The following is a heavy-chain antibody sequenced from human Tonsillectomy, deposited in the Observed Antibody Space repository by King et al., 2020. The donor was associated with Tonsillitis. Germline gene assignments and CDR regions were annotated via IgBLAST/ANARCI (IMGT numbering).Heavy chain of an antibody. CDR3: VRGDRRDF. V-gene: IGHV3-21*01. D-gene: IGHD3-10*01. Sequence: VQLVESGGGLVKPGGSLRLSCTGSGFTFSLSTLNWVRQAPGRVLEWLSSISRSSSLKYYADSVKGRSTISRYNAQNSVFLQVNGLKVEDTAVYYCVRGDRRDFWGQGTLVSVSS. CDR2: ISRSSSLK. J-gene: IGHJ4*02. CDR1: GFTFSLST.